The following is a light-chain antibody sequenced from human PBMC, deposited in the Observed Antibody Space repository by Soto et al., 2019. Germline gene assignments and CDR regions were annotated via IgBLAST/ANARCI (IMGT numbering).Light chain of an antibody. CDR2: GAS. CDR1: QSVSSN. V-gene: IGKV3-15*01. J-gene: IGKJ3*01. Sequence: EIVITQSPATLSVSPGERATLSCRASQSVSSNLAWYQQKPGQAPRLLIYGASTRETGIPARFSGSGAGTEFILTISSLQSEDFAVDYCQQYSNSTFTFGPGTKVDI. CDR3: QQYSNSTFT.